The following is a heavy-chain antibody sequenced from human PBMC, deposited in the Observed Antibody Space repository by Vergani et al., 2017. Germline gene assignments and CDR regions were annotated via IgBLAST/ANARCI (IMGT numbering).Heavy chain of an antibody. D-gene: IGHD4-11*01. J-gene: IGHJ6*03. CDR3: ARADTETNGHLYYYFYMDV. Sequence: QVQLQQWGAGLLKPSETLSLTCAVSGGSFSSYHWTWIRQSPCEGLEWIGGIDPRGRSDYNLSLKSRVSMSIDTSMNQFSLRLTSVTVADTAVYYCARADTETNGHLYYYFYMDVWGKGTAVTVSS. V-gene: IGHV4-34*01. CDR2: IDPRGRS. CDR1: GGSFSSYH.